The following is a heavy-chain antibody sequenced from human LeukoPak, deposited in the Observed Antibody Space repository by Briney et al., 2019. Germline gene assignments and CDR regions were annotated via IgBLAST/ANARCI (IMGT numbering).Heavy chain of an antibody. CDR1: GGSIISYY. D-gene: IGHD2-15*01. CDR2: IYYSGST. V-gene: IGHV4-59*01. CDR3: ARRGYCSGGSCYSFDY. J-gene: IGHJ4*02. Sequence: WATLSLTCTVAGGSIISYYWTWIRQHPGKGMEYIGQIYYSGSTNYIPSLKSRVTISVDTSNNQFSMKLSPVTAADTAVYYCARRGYCSGGSCYSFDYWGQGTLVTVSS.